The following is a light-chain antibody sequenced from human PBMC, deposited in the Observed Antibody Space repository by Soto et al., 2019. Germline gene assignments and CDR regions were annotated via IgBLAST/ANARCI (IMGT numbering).Light chain of an antibody. J-gene: IGLJ3*02. V-gene: IGLV2-11*01. Sequence: QSALTQPRSVSGSPGQSVTIFCTGTSGDVGAYNSVSWYRQHPGKAPQVLIYDVSKRPSGVPDRFSGSKSGNTASLTVSGVQAEDEAEYFCSSYAGLFSGVFGGGTKLTVL. CDR2: DVS. CDR1: SGDVGAYNS. CDR3: SSYAGLFSGV.